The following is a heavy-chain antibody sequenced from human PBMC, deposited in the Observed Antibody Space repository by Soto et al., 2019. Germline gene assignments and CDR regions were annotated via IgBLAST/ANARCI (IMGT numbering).Heavy chain of an antibody. V-gene: IGHV4-31*03. CDR3: ARVIGTTSSPLTYGMDV. CDR2: IYYSGST. Sequence: SETLSLTCTVSGGSISSGGYYWSWIRQHPGKGLEWIGYIYYSGSTYYNPFLKSRVTISVDTSKNQFSLKLSSVTAADTAVYYCARVIGTTSSPLTYGMDVWGQGTTVTVSS. D-gene: IGHD1-1*01. J-gene: IGHJ6*02. CDR1: GGSISSGGYY.